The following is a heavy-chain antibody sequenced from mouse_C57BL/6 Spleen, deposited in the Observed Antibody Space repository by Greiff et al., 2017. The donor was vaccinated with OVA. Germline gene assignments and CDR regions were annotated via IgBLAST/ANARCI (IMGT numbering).Heavy chain of an antibody. CDR1: GYTFTGYW. CDR3: TSMDGSNFDY. V-gene: IGHV1-69*01. Sequence: QVQLQQSGAELMKPGASVKLSCKATGYTFTGYWMHWVKQRPGQGLEWIGEIDPSDSYTNYNQKFKGKSTLTVDKSSSTAYMQLSSLTSEDSAGYYCTSMDGSNFDYWGQGTTLTVSA. D-gene: IGHD1-1*01. J-gene: IGHJ2*01. CDR2: IDPSDSYT.